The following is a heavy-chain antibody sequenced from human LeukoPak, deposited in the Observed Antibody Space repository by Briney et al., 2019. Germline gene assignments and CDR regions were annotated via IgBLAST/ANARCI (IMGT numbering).Heavy chain of an antibody. J-gene: IGHJ5*02. CDR1: GGTLSSYA. Sequence: ASVKVSCKASGGTLSSYAISWVRQAPGQGLEWMGGIIPIFGTANYAQKFQGRVTITTDESTSTAYMELSSLRSEDTAVYYCASSGSREYNWFDPWGQGTLVTVSS. CDR2: IIPIFGTA. V-gene: IGHV1-69*05. D-gene: IGHD1-26*01. CDR3: ASSGSREYNWFDP.